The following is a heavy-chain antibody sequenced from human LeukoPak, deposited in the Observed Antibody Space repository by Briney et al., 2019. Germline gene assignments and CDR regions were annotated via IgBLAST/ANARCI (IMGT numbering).Heavy chain of an antibody. CDR3: TTLYYDILTGFY. V-gene: IGHV3-15*01. CDR1: GFTFSTYS. CDR2: IKSKTDGGTT. D-gene: IGHD3-9*01. Sequence: GGSLRLSCAASGFTFSTYSMNWVRQAPGKGLEWVGRIKSKTDGGTTDYAAPVKGRFTISRDDSKNTLYLQMNSLKTEDTAVYYCTTLYYDILTGFYWGQGTLVTVSS. J-gene: IGHJ4*02.